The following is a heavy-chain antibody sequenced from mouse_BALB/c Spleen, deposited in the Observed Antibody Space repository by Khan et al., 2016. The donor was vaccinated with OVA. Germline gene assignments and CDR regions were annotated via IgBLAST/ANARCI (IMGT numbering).Heavy chain of an antibody. CDR1: GFTFSSYG. J-gene: IGHJ4*01. CDR2: INSNGGCT. Sequence: EVELVESGGGLVQPGGSLKLSCAASGFTFSSYGMSWVRQTPDKRLELVATINSNGGCTYYPDSVKGRFTISRDNAKNTLYLQMSSLKSEDTAMYYCARGGITTVVGGYYAMDYWGQGTSVTVSS. D-gene: IGHD1-1*01. V-gene: IGHV5-6-3*01. CDR3: ARGGITTVVGGYYAMDY.